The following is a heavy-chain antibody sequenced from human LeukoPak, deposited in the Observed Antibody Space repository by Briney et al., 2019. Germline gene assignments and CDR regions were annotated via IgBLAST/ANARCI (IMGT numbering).Heavy chain of an antibody. J-gene: IGHJ4*02. V-gene: IGHV3-48*01. CDR2: ISSSSSTI. Sequence: PGGSLRLSCAASEFTFSSYIMNWVRQAPGKGLEWISYISSSSSTIYYADSVKGRFTISRENSKNTLYLQMTSLRAEGTAVYYCAKDADSSSSLDYWGQGTLVTVSS. CDR1: EFTFSSYI. D-gene: IGHD6-13*01. CDR3: AKDADSSSSLDY.